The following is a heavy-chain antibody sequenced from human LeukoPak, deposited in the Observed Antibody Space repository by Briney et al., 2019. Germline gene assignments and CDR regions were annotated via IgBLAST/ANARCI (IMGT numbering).Heavy chain of an antibody. J-gene: IGHJ6*03. Sequence: GGSLRLSCAASGFTFSSYGMHWVRQAPGKGLEWVAFIRYDGSNKYYADSVKGRFTISRDNSKNTLYLQMNSLRAEDTAVYYCAKPSVYYDSSPPLDMDVWGKGTTVTISS. V-gene: IGHV3-30*02. CDR2: IRYDGSNK. D-gene: IGHD3-22*01. CDR1: GFTFSSYG. CDR3: AKPSVYYDSSPPLDMDV.